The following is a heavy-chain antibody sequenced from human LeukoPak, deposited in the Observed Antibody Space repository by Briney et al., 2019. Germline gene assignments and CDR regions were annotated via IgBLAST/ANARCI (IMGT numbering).Heavy chain of an antibody. Sequence: ASVNVSCKASGYTFTSYGVTWVRQAPGQGLEWMGWISAYNGNTNYAQKLQGRVTMTTDTSTSTAYMGLRSLRSDDTAVCYCARDRGIYDSSGFPGNDYWGQGTLVTVSS. J-gene: IGHJ4*02. CDR1: GYTFTSYG. D-gene: IGHD3-22*01. CDR2: ISAYNGNT. CDR3: ARDRGIYDSSGFPGNDY. V-gene: IGHV1-18*01.